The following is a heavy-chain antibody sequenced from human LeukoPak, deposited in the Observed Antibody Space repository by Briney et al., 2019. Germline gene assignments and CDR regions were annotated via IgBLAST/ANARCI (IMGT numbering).Heavy chain of an antibody. D-gene: IGHD3-10*01. CDR2: IYYSGSS. V-gene: IGHV4-59*08. CDR3: ATHLQTVSWFGELLSAAFDI. Sequence: SETLSLTCTVSGGSISSYYWSWIRQPPGKGLEWIGYIYYSGSSNYNPSLKSRVTISVDTSKNQFSLKLSSVTAADTAVYYCATHLQTVSWFGELLSAAFDIWGQGTMVTVSS. J-gene: IGHJ3*02. CDR1: GGSISSYY.